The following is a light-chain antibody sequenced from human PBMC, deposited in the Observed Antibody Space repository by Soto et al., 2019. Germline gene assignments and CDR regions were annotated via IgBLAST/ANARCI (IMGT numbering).Light chain of an antibody. CDR3: QQLNSYPL. V-gene: IGKV1-9*01. J-gene: IGKJ4*01. Sequence: DIQLTQSPSFLSASVGDRVTITCRASQGISSYLALYQQKPGKAPKLLIYAASTLQSGVPSRFSGSGSGTECTLTISSLQPEDFATYYCQQLNSYPLFGGGTKVEIK. CDR2: AAS. CDR1: QGISSY.